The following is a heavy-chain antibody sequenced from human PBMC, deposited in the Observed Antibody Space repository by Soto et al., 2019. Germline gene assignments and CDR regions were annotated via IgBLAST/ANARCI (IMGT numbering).Heavy chain of an antibody. D-gene: IGHD5-12*01. Sequence: QVHLQESGPGLVKPSQTLSLNCTVSGGSVSSGDYYWTWIRQHPGKGHEWIGYISYTGSTYYNPSPASRVSISIDTSRTHFSLRLNSVTAADTAVYYCATTGGYGTPGDYWGQGTLVTVSS. CDR3: ATTGGYGTPGDY. V-gene: IGHV4-31*03. CDR1: GGSVSSGDYY. J-gene: IGHJ4*02. CDR2: ISYTGST.